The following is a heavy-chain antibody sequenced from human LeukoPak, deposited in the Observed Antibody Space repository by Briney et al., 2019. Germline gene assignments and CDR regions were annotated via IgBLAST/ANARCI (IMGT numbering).Heavy chain of an antibody. J-gene: IGHJ4*02. D-gene: IGHD5-18*01. CDR1: GFTLSTYS. CDR3: ARGDRGHSYSNFDY. CDR2: ISSSSSTI. Sequence: GGSLRLSCAASGFTLSTYSMSWVRQAPGKGLEWVSYISSSSSTIYYADSVKGRFSISRDNAKNSLYLQMSSLRAEDTAVYYCARGDRGHSYSNFDYWGQGTLVTVSS. V-gene: IGHV3-48*04.